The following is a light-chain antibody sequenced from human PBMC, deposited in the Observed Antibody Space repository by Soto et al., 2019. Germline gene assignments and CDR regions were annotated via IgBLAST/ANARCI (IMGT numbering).Light chain of an antibody. CDR1: QSVNSNS. Sequence: EIVLTQSPGTLSLSPGERATLSCRGSQSVNSNSLAWYQQKPGQAPRLLIYRSSTRATGIPDRFSGSGSGTDFSLTISRLEPEDFAVYYCQQSGNSPQTTFGQGTKLEI. CDR3: QQSGNSPQTT. CDR2: RSS. V-gene: IGKV3-20*01. J-gene: IGKJ2*01.